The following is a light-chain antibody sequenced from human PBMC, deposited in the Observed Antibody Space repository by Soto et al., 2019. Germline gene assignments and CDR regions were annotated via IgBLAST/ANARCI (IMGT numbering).Light chain of an antibody. V-gene: IGKV3-11*01. CDR1: QSVRSY. CDR3: QQRSNWIT. J-gene: IGKJ5*01. CDR2: DAS. Sequence: EIVLTQSPATLSLSPGERATLSCRASQSVRSYLAWYQQKPGQAPRLLISDASNRATGIPARFSGSGSGTDFTLTISSLEPEDFAVYYCQQRSNWITFGQGTRLEIK.